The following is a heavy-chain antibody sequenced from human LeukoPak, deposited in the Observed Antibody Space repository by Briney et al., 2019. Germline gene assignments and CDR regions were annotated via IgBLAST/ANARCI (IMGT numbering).Heavy chain of an antibody. CDR3: AREDTENYHFDY. CDR1: GYTFTAYY. D-gene: IGHD5-18*01. J-gene: IGHJ4*02. V-gene: IGHV1-2*02. Sequence: GASVKVSCKASGYTFTAYYMHWVRQAPGQGLELMGWINPKSGATNFAQKFQGRVTMTRDTSISTAYMELRRLRSDDTAMYYCAREDTENYHFDYWGQGTLVTVSS. CDR2: INPKSGAT.